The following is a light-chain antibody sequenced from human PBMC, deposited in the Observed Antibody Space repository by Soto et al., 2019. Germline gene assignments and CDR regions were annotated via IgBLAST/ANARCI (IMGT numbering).Light chain of an antibody. CDR1: SNDIGGYNF. V-gene: IGLV2-14*01. J-gene: IGLJ1*01. CDR3: NSYPAGNTLYV. CDR2: DVT. Sequence: QSVLTQPASVAGSPGQSITIPCNGTSNDIGGYNFVSWFQQHPGKAPKLLICDVTRRPSGVSDRFSGSKSGNTASLTISGLQADDQAAYYCNSYPAGNTLYVFGSGTKVTV.